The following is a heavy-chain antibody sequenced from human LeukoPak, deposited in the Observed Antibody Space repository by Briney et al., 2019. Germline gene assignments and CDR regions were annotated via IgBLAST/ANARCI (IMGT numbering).Heavy chain of an antibody. D-gene: IGHD3-10*01. J-gene: IGHJ4*02. CDR1: GFTFSSYA. CDR2: ISGSGAST. Sequence: GGSLRLSCAASGFTFSSYAMTWVRQAPGKELEWVSGISGSGASTYYADSVKGPFTISRDNSKNKLYLQMNSLRAEDTAVYYCAKANMVRGVTLKFDYWGQGTLVTVSS. CDR3: AKANMVRGVTLKFDY. V-gene: IGHV3-23*01.